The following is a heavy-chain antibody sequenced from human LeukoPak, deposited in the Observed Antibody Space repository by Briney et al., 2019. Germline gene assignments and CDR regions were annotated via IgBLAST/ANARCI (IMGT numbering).Heavy chain of an antibody. J-gene: IGHJ5*02. CDR1: AVSFSGYY. CDR2: INHSGST. CDR3: ARGVHGDYGLSEQYIWFDP. D-gene: IGHD4-17*01. Sequence: PSETLSLTCVVYAVSFSGYYWSWIRQPPGKGLEWIGEINHSGSTNYNPSLKSRVTVSVDTSKNEFSLKLSSVTAADTAVYYCARGVHGDYGLSEQYIWFDPWGQGTLVTVSS. V-gene: IGHV4-34*01.